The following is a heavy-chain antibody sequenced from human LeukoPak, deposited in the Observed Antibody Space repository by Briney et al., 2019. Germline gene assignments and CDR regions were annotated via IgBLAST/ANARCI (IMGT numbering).Heavy chain of an antibody. J-gene: IGHJ4*02. CDR2: ISSGGSVI. Sequence: GSLRLSCRASGFIFSNYEMNWVRQAPGKGLEWVTYISSGGSVIYYADSVKGRFTISRDNAKNSLYLQMNSLRAEDTAVYYCAKEGLSIVVVAAAPFDYWGQGTLVTVSS. CDR3: AKEGLSIVVVAAAPFDY. V-gene: IGHV3-48*03. CDR1: GFIFSNYE. D-gene: IGHD2-2*01.